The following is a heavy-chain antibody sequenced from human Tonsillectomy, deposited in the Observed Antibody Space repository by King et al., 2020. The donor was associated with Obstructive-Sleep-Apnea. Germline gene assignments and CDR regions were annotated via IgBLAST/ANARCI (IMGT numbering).Heavy chain of an antibody. D-gene: IGHD3-10*01. V-gene: IGHV2-5*02. CDR2: IYWDDDK. Sequence: ITLKESGPTLVKPTQTLTLTCTFSGFSLSTSGVGVGWIRQPPGKALEWLALIYWDDDKRYSPSLKSRLTITKDTSKNQVVLTMTNMDPVDTATYYCAHRPGMIPGESRVYFDYWGQGTLVTVSS. CDR1: GFSLSTSGVG. J-gene: IGHJ4*02. CDR3: AHRPGMIPGESRVYFDY.